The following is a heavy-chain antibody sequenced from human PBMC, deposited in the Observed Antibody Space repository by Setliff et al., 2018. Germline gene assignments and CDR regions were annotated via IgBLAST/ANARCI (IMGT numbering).Heavy chain of an antibody. D-gene: IGHD3-10*01. Sequence: ASVKVSCKASGYTFSNYGITWVRQAPGQGLEWMGWISAYNDNKNYAQKFQGRVTMTTDTSTNTVFMELRSLRSDDTAMLYCARVVYYASGSSLSYGMDVWGQGTAVTVSS. J-gene: IGHJ6*02. CDR1: GYTFSNYG. V-gene: IGHV1-18*01. CDR2: ISAYNDNK. CDR3: ARVVYYASGSSLSYGMDV.